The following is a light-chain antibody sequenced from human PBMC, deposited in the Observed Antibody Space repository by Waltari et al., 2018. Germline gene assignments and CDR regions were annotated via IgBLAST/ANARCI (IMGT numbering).Light chain of an antibody. V-gene: IGLV1-44*01. J-gene: IGLJ3*02. CDR1: SSNIGSNT. Sequence: QSVLTQPPSASGTPGQRVPISCSGSSSNIGSNTVNWYHHHPGTAPTLLIYSNNKRPPGGLARCSGSTSCASASLVTSGRQSEDEADYYCAAWDVGLNSWVFGGGTKLTVL. CDR3: AAWDVGLNSWV. CDR2: SNN.